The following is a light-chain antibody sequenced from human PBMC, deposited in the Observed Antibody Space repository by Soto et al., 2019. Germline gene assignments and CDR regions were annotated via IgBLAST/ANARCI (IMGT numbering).Light chain of an antibody. Sequence: EIVLTQSPGTLSLSPGERATLSCRASQSVSSSYLAWYQQKPGQAPRLLIYGASSRATGIPDRFSGNGSGTDFTLTISRLEPEDFAVYYCQQYGSSPRTFGQGTRLEMK. CDR2: GAS. V-gene: IGKV3-20*01. CDR3: QQYGSSPRT. J-gene: IGKJ5*01. CDR1: QSVSSSY.